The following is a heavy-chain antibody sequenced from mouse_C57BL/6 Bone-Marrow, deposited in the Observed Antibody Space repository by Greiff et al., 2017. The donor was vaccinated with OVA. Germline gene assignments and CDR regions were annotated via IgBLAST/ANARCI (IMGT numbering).Heavy chain of an antibody. Sequence: VQLQQPGAELVMPGASVKLSCKASGYTFTSYWMHWVKQRPGQGLEWIGEIDPSDSYTNYNQKFKGKSTLTVDKSSSTAYMQLSSLTSEDSAVYYCARSLRRLRDYWGQGTTLTVSS. CDR1: GYTFTSYW. V-gene: IGHV1-69*01. J-gene: IGHJ2*01. D-gene: IGHD1-2*01. CDR3: ARSLRRLRDY. CDR2: IDPSDSYT.